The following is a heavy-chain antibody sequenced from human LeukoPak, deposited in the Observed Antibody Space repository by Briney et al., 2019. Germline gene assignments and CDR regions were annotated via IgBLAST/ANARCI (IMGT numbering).Heavy chain of an antibody. V-gene: IGHV1-2*06. CDR3: ARGDYYDSSGYFC. CDR2: INPNSGGT. CDR1: GYTFTGYY. Sequence: EASVKVSCKASGYTFTGYYMHWVRQAPGPGLEWMRRINPNSGGTNYAQKFQGRVIMTRDTSISTAYMELSRLRSDDTAFYYCARGDYYDSSGYFCWGQGTLVTVSS. J-gene: IGHJ1*01. D-gene: IGHD3-22*01.